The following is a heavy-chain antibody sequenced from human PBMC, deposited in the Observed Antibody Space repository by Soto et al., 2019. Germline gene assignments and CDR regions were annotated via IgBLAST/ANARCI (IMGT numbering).Heavy chain of an antibody. D-gene: IGHD4-17*01. J-gene: IGHJ4*02. V-gene: IGHV2-5*02. CDR1: GFYLTTYDMG. CDR3: AHAGDYDLLTFDH. CDR2: IYWDDDK. Sequence: SGPSWEPAQTLTLTCPFSGFYLTTYDMGVAWIRQPPGKALEWLALIYWDDDKRYSPSLKDRLAISKDTSRNQVVLTITNMDPGDTATYFCAHAGDYDLLTFDHWGPGTLVTVSS.